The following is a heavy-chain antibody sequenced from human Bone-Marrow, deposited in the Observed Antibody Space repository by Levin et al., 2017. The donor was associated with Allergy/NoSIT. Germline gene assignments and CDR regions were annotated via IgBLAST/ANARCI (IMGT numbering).Heavy chain of an antibody. D-gene: IGHD3-9*01. J-gene: IGHJ4*02. CDR3: ARDGPRYYDILTGYDDY. V-gene: IGHV1-2*06. Sequence: GESLKISCQASGYTFTGYYMHWVRQAPGQGLEWMGRINPNSGGTNYAQKFQGRVTMTRDTSISTAYMELSRLRSDDTAVYYCARDGPRYYDILTGYDDYWGQGTLVTVSS. CDR2: INPNSGGT. CDR1: GYTFTGYY.